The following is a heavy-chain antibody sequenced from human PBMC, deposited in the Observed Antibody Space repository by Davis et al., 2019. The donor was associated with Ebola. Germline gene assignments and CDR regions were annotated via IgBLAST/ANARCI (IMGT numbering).Heavy chain of an antibody. D-gene: IGHD2-15*01. CDR1: GFTFSSYG. V-gene: IGHV3-33*01. J-gene: IGHJ6*02. CDR3: ARALGYCSGGSCYYYYGMDV. Sequence: GESLKISCAASGFTFSSYGMHWVRQAPGKGLEWVAVIWYDGSNKYYADSVKGRFTISRDNSKNTLYLQMNSLRAEETDVYYCARALGYCSGGSCYYYYGMDVWGQGTTVTVSS. CDR2: IWYDGSNK.